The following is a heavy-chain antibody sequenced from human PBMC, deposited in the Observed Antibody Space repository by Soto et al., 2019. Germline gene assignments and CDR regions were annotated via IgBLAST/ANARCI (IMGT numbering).Heavy chain of an antibody. CDR1: GYTFTGYY. J-gene: IGHJ5*02. Sequence: QVQLVQSGAEVKKPGASVKVSCKASGYTFTGYYMHWARQAPGQGLEWMGWINPNSGGTNYAQKFQGRVTMTRDTSISTAYMELSRLRSDDTAVYYCARGYCSGGSCYEGDWFDPWGQGTLVTVSS. D-gene: IGHD2-15*01. CDR3: ARGYCSGGSCYEGDWFDP. V-gene: IGHV1-2*02. CDR2: INPNSGGT.